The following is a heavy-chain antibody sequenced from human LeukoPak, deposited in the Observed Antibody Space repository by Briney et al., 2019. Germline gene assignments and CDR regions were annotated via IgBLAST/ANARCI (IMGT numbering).Heavy chain of an antibody. V-gene: IGHV3-48*03. CDR1: GFTFSSYE. Sequence: GGSLRLSCAASGFTFSSYEMNWVRQAPGKGLEWVSYISSSGSTIYYADSVKGRFTISRDNAKNSLYLQMNSLRAEDTAVYYCARYYYGSGSPQFDYWGQGTLVTVSS. CDR2: ISSSGSTI. D-gene: IGHD3-10*01. CDR3: ARYYYGSGSPQFDY. J-gene: IGHJ4*02.